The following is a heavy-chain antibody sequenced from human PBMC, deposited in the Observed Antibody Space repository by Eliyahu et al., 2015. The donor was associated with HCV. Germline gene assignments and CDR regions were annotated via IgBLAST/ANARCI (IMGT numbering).Heavy chain of an antibody. Sequence: QLQLQESGPGLVKPSETLSLTCTVSGGSIXSSSYYWGWIRXPPGXGLEWIGSIYYSGSTYYNPSLKSRVTISVDTSKNQFSLKLSSVTAADTAVYYCARHRPHTSYYYDSSGYYYSYAFDIWGQGTMVTVSS. CDR3: ARHRPHTSYYYDSSGYYYSYAFDI. V-gene: IGHV4-39*01. CDR2: IYYSGST. CDR1: GGSIXSSSYY. D-gene: IGHD3-22*01. J-gene: IGHJ3*02.